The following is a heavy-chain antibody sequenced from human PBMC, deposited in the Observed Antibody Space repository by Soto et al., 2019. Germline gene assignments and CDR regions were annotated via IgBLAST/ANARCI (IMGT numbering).Heavy chain of an antibody. J-gene: IGHJ5*02. CDR1: GGSISSSSYY. CDR2: IYYSGSA. CDR3: ATVAYCSSTSCYAGNWFDP. D-gene: IGHD2-2*01. Sequence: SETLSLTCTVSGGSISSSSYYWGWIRQPPGKGLEWIGSIYYSGSAYYNPSLKSRVTISVDTSKNQFSLKLSSVTAADTAVYYCATVAYCSSTSCYAGNWFDPWGQGTLVTVSS. V-gene: IGHV4-39*01.